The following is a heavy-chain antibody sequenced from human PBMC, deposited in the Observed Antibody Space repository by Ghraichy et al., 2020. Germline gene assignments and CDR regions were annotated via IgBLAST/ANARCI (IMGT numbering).Heavy chain of an antibody. CDR3: ASLYGGYDP. CDR1: GFTFSCCW. D-gene: IGHD3-3*01. V-gene: IGHV3-7*01. CDR2: INEDGSDK. Sequence: GESLNISCAASGFTFSCCWMSWVRQTPNKGLEWVANINEDGSDKYYLDSVKGRFTVSRDNAKKSLYLQMNSLRAEDTGVYYCASLYGGYDPWGQGILVTVSS. J-gene: IGHJ5*02.